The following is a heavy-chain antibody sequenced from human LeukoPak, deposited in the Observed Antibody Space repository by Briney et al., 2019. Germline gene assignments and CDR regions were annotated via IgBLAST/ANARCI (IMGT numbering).Heavy chain of an antibody. CDR3: ARGAQLTGMASEQ. D-gene: IGHD3-9*01. CDR2: IIIIGTKT. CDR1: AFTFSTYW. V-gene: IGHV3-74*01. J-gene: IGHJ4*02. Sequence: SLTPSCVAAAFTFSTYWMHWVRQAPGNLLVWVSRIIIIGTKTNYANSVKGRFTLSRDNAKHTMYMQMNSLRGEDTSVYYCARGAQLTGMASEQWGRGGLVSV.